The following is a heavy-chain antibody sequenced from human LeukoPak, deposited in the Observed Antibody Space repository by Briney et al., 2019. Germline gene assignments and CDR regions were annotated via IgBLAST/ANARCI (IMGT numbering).Heavy chain of an antibody. J-gene: IGHJ4*02. CDR3: ARGPLYYDLSTGYPPSEMYYFDY. D-gene: IGHD3-9*01. CDR2: IIPIFATP. V-gene: IGHV1-69*05. Sequence: SVKVPCKASGGTFSSYAVSWVRQAPGQGLEWIGGIIPIFATPDYAQKFRGRVSITTDESTSTTYMELSSLRSEDTALYYCARGPLYYDLSTGYPPSEMYYFDYWGQGTLVTVSS. CDR1: GGTFSSYA.